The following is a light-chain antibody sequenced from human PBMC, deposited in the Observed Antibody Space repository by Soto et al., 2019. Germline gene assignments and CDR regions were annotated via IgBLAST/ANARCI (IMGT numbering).Light chain of an antibody. J-gene: IGLJ2*01. CDR2: DVS. CDR1: SSDVGGYNY. CDR3: SSYTSSSAPGV. V-gene: IGLV2-14*01. Sequence: QSALTQPASVSGSPGPSITISCTGTSSDVGGYNYVSWYQQYSGKAPKLMIYDVSYRPSGVSNRFSGSKSANTAFLTISGLQAENEADYYCSSYTSSSAPGVFGGGTKVTVL.